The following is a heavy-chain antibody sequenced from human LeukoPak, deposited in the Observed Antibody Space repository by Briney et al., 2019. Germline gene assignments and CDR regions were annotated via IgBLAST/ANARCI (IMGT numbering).Heavy chain of an antibody. CDR3: VRSGYCYGGTCHSGAFDI. Sequence: ASVKVSCKASGYTFTSYGISWVRQAPGQGLEWMGWISAYNGNTNYAQKLQGRITMTTDTSTSTAYMELRSLRSDDTAVYYCVRSGYCYGGTCHSGAFDIWGQGTVVTVSS. V-gene: IGHV1-18*01. D-gene: IGHD2-15*01. CDR1: GYTFTSYG. J-gene: IGHJ3*02. CDR2: ISAYNGNT.